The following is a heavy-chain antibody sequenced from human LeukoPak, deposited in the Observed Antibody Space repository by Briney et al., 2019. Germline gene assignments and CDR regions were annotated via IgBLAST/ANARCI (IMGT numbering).Heavy chain of an antibody. CDR1: GFTFDMYA. D-gene: IGHD6-13*01. Sequence: GGSLRHSCAASGFTFDMYAISWGRQAPGKGLEWVASVSGGVGATYYSDSVRGRFTISRDNSKKTVSLQLNSLRAEGTAVYYCTKGGDFTNSWYYYGMDVWGQGTTVIVSS. J-gene: IGHJ6*02. V-gene: IGHV3-23*01. CDR3: TKGGDFTNSWYYYGMDV. CDR2: VSGGVGAT.